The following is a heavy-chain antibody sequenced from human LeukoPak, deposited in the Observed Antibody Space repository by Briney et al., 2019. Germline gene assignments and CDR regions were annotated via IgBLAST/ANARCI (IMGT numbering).Heavy chain of an antibody. V-gene: IGHV3-30*18. D-gene: IGHD4-17*01. CDR1: GFIFSNYA. Sequence: GRSLRLSCAASGFIFSNYAIHWVRQAPGKGLEWVAAVSYDGNLQHYADAVKGRFTVSRDNSKNTAFLQINSLRTDDSAVYWCVKVYPTVTTSSVLGSWGQGTLVTVSS. CDR3: VKVYPTVTTSSVLGS. J-gene: IGHJ4*02. CDR2: VSYDGNLQ.